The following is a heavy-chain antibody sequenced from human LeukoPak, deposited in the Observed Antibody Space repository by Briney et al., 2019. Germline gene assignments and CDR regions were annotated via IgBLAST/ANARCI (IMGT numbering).Heavy chain of an antibody. D-gene: IGHD3-10*01. CDR3: ARDMVRGVYPTFDP. J-gene: IGHJ5*02. V-gene: IGHV3-7*01. Sequence: GGSLRLSCAASGFTFSTYWMTWVRQAPGKGLEWVANINQDGSKINYVDSVKGRFTISRDNAKNSLYLQMNSLRAEDTAVYYCARDMVRGVYPTFDPWGQGTLVTVSS. CDR1: GFTFSTYW. CDR2: INQDGSKI.